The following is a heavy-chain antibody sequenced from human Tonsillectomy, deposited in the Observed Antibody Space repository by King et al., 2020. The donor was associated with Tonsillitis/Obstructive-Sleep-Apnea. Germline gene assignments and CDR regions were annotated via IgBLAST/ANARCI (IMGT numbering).Heavy chain of an antibody. CDR3: ARDPIDFWSGYPFDY. CDR2: IWYDGSNK. CDR1: GFTFSSYG. V-gene: IGHV3-33*01. Sequence: VQLVESGGGVVQPGRSLRLSCAASGFTFSSYGMHWVRQAPGKGLEWGAVIWYDGSNKYFADSVKGRFTISRDNSKNTLYLQMNSLRAEDTAVYYCARDPIDFWSGYPFDYWGQGTLVTVSS. J-gene: IGHJ4*02. D-gene: IGHD3-3*01.